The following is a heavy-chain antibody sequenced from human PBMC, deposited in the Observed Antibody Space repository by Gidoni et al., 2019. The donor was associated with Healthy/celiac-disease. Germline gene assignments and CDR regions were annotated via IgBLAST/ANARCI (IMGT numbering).Heavy chain of an antibody. D-gene: IGHD2-21*02. J-gene: IGHJ4*02. CDR2: INHSGST. CDR1: GGSFSGYY. CDR3: ARGRTVVTPSYFDY. Sequence: QVQPQQWGAGLLKPSETLSLTCAVYGGSFSGYYWSWIRQPPGKGLEWIWEINHSGSTNYNPSLKSRVTISVDTSKNQFSLKLSSVTAADTAVYYCARGRTVVTPSYFDYWGQGTLVTVSS. V-gene: IGHV4-34*01.